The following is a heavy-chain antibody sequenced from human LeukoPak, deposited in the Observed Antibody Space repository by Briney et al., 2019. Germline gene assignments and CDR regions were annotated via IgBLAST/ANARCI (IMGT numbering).Heavy chain of an antibody. Sequence: PSQTLSLTCTVSGGSISSGGYYWSWLRQHPGKGPEWVGYIYYSGSTYYNPSLKSRVTISVDTSKNQFSLKLSSVTAADTAVYYCARGPSSGYSSSWYFDYWGQGTLVTVSS. J-gene: IGHJ4*02. V-gene: IGHV4-31*03. CDR2: IYYSGST. D-gene: IGHD6-13*01. CDR1: GGSISSGGYY. CDR3: ARGPSSGYSSSWYFDY.